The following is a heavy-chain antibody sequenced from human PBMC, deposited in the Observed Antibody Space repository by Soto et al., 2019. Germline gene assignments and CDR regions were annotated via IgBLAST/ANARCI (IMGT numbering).Heavy chain of an antibody. V-gene: IGHV3-21*02. D-gene: IGHD3-10*01. CDR2: ISSGSSYI. CDR1: EFTFSVYS. CDR3: TRDRVKIRGGYYHYYGMDV. Sequence: DVQLEESGGGLVKPGGSLRLSCVASEFTFSVYSMNWVRQAPGKGLEWVSYISSGSSYIDYADSVKGRFTISRDNDKSSLFLHMNSLRVDDTAVYYCTRDRVKIRGGYYHYYGMDVWGQGTTVTVAS. J-gene: IGHJ6*02.